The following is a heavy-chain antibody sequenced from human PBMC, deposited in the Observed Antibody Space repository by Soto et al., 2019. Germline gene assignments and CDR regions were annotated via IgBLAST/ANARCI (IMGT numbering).Heavy chain of an antibody. CDR2: LIPLFGTP. CDR1: GGSFINFP. D-gene: IGHD3-22*01. Sequence: SVKGSCTAAGGSFINFPGIWVRRAPGQGLEWMGGLIPLFGTPKYAQKFQCRVTIIADESTSTAYMELRSLRSEDTAVYYCVSPYTYDSRAYLGAFDIWGQGTMVTVSS. V-gene: IGHV1-69*01. J-gene: IGHJ3*02. CDR3: VSPYTYDSRAYLGAFDI.